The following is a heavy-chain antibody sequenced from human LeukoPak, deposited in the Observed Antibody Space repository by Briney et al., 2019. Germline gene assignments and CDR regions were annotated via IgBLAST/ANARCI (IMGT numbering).Heavy chain of an antibody. J-gene: IGHJ4*02. CDR2: INPSGGST. Sequence: GALVKVSCKASGYVFTSHYIHWMRQAPGHGLEWMGMINPSGGSTSYAQKFQGRVTMTRDTSTSTVYLELSSLRSEDTAVYYCARAYSTSSPFDYWGQGTLVTVSS. V-gene: IGHV1-46*01. CDR1: GYVFTSHY. CDR3: ARAYSTSSPFDY. D-gene: IGHD6-6*01.